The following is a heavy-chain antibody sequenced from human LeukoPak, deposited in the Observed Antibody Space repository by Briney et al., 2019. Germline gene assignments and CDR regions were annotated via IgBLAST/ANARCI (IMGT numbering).Heavy chain of an antibody. J-gene: IGHJ4*02. CDR2: IKQDGSEK. CDR1: GFTFGNYW. D-gene: IGHD6-13*01. Sequence: GGSLRLSCAASGFTFGNYWMSWVRQAPGKGLEWVANIKQDGSEKYYVDSVKGRFTISRDNAKNSLYLQMNSLRAEDTAMYYCARDSAGNDYWGQGILVTVSS. V-gene: IGHV3-7*01. CDR3: ARDSAGNDY.